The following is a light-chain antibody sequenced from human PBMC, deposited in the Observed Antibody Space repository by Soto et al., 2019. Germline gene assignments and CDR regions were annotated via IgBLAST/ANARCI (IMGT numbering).Light chain of an antibody. V-gene: IGKV3-11*01. CDR3: HQRSNWPWT. Sequence: EIVLTQSPATLSLSPGERATLSCRASQCVSRYLAWYQHKFGQAPRLLIYDASSRATGIPARFGGSGSVTDFTLTISGREPEDFPFDYCHQRSNWPWTFGQGTRVEIK. J-gene: IGKJ1*01. CDR1: QCVSRY. CDR2: DAS.